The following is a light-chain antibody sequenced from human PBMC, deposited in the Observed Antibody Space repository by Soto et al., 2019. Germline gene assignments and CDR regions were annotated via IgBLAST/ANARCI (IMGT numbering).Light chain of an antibody. J-gene: IGLJ1*01. CDR2: DVS. CDR3: LSYNTSSAAYV. V-gene: IGLV2-14*01. CDR1: SSDVGGYNY. Sequence: QSALTQPASVSGSPGQSITISCTGTSSDVGGYNYVSWFQQHPGKAPKLMISDVSNRPSGVSNRFSGSNSGNTASLTISGLQAEDEADYYCLSYNTSSAAYVFGTGTKLTVL.